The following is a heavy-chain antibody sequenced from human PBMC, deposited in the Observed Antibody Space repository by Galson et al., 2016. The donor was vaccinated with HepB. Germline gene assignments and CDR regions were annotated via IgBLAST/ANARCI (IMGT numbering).Heavy chain of an antibody. J-gene: IGHJ4*02. D-gene: IGHD3-22*01. CDR1: GFTFNNYA. CDR3: ARGRVYYDTSGYYLPYFDY. CDR2: VSGSSSTT. V-gene: IGHV3-23*01. Sequence: SLRLSCAASGFTFNNYAMSWVRQAPGKGLECVSVVSGSSSTTYYADSVKGRFTISKDNSRNTLYLQMNSLRAEDTAVYYCARGRVYYDTSGYYLPYFDYWGQGTLVTVSS.